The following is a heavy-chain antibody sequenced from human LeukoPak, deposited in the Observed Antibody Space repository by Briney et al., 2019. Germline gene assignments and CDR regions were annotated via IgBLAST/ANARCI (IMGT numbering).Heavy chain of an antibody. Sequence: PSETLSLTCTVSGGSISSSSYYWGWIRQPPGKGLEWIGSIYYSGSTYYNPSLKSRVTISVDTSKNQSSLKLSSVTAADTAVYYCAEHDNVTTSGAPKYLDYWGQGTLVTVSS. J-gene: IGHJ4*02. D-gene: IGHD3-16*01. CDR3: AEHDNVTTSGAPKYLDY. CDR2: IYYSGST. CDR1: GGSISSSSYY. V-gene: IGHV4-39*01.